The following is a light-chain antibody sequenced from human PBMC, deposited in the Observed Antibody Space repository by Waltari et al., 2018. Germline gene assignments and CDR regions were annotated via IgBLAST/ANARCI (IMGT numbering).Light chain of an antibody. J-gene: IGLJ1*01. CDR1: SSDVGSNNL. V-gene: IGLV2-23*01. CDR2: EGS. Sequence: QSALTQPASVSGSPGQSITISCTGTSSDVGSNNLVSWYQQHPGKAPKLMIYEGSKRPSGVSKRCSGSKSGNTASPTISGLQAEDEADYYCCSYAGSSTYVFGTGTKVTVL. CDR3: CSYAGSSTYV.